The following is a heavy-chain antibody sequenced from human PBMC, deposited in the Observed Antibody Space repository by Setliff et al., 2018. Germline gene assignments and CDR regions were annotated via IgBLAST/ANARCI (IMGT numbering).Heavy chain of an antibody. D-gene: IGHD3-10*01. V-gene: IGHV1-69*13. CDR1: GGTFDSYS. CDR2: FTPILLTP. CDR3: ARDRGPGGGLDY. Sequence: SVKVSCKASGGTFDSYSFTWLRQAPGQGLEWVGGFTPILLTPNYAQKFQGRITITADESTSTAYMELSSLRSEDTAVYYCARDRGPGGGLDYWGQGTLVTVSS. J-gene: IGHJ4*02.